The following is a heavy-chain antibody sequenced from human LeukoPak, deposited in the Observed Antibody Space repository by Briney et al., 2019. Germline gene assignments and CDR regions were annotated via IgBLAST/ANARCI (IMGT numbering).Heavy chain of an antibody. CDR2: ISSSGSTI. J-gene: IGHJ4*02. CDR1: GFTFSSYE. V-gene: IGHV3-48*03. D-gene: IGHD3-10*01. Sequence: RSGGSLRLSCAASGFTFSSYEMTWVRQAPGKGLEWVSYISSSGSTIYYADFVKGRFTISRDNAKNSLYLQMNSLRAEDTAVYYCASPFGADFDYWGQGTLVTVSS. CDR3: ASPFGADFDY.